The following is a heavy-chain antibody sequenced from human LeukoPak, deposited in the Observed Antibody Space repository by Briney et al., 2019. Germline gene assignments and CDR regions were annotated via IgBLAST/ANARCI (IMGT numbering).Heavy chain of an antibody. V-gene: IGHV4-39*01. D-gene: IGHD3-10*01. Sequence: PSETLSLTCTVSGGSISTSSNSWGWIRQPPGKGLECIGTIYYSGSTDYNPSLKSRVTISVDTSKNQFSLKLSSVTAADTAVYYCARHGRWGYYYGSGSDRSDYWGQGTLVTVFS. CDR2: IYYSGST. J-gene: IGHJ4*02. CDR1: GGSISTSSNS. CDR3: ARHGRWGYYYGSGSDRSDY.